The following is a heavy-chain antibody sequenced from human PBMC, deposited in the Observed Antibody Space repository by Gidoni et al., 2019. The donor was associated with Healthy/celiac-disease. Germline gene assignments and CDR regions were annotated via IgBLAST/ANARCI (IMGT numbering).Heavy chain of an antibody. D-gene: IGHD3-22*01. CDR2: ISSSSSYI. Sequence: VQLVESGGGLVTPGGCLRLSCAASGFTFSSHRVTWVRPAPGKGLEWVASISSSSSYIYYEDAVKGLFTISRDNAKNSLYLQMNSRRAEYTAVYYCAREGVRYYYDSSGYYYAFDIWGQGTMVTVSS. J-gene: IGHJ3*02. CDR3: AREGVRYYYDSSGYYYAFDI. V-gene: IGHV3-21*01. CDR1: GFTFSSHR.